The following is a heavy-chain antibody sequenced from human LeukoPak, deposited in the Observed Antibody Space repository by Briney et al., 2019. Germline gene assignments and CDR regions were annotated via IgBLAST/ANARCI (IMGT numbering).Heavy chain of an antibody. J-gene: IGHJ5*02. CDR1: GYSISSGYY. Sequence: SETLSLTCAVSGYSISSGYYWGWIRQPPGKGLEWIGSIYHSGSTYYNPSLKSRVTISVDTSKNQSSLKLSSVTAADTAVYYCARHYGEGYMTWGQGTLVTVSS. D-gene: IGHD3-10*01. CDR3: ARHYGEGYMT. CDR2: IYHSGST. V-gene: IGHV4-38-2*01.